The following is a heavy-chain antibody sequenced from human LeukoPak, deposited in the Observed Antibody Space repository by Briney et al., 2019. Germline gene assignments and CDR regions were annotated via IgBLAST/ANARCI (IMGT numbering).Heavy chain of an antibody. CDR1: GLTSSSYS. J-gene: IGHJ4*02. V-gene: IGHV3-48*01. D-gene: IGHD6-6*01. CDR2: ISSSSSTI. CDR3: AREGVAARRGGFDY. Sequence: AGGSLRLSCAASGLTSSSYSMNWVRQAPGKGLEWVSYISSSSSTIYYADSVKGRFTISRDNAKNSLYLQMNSLRAEDTAVYYCAREGVAARRGGFDYWGQGTLVTVSS.